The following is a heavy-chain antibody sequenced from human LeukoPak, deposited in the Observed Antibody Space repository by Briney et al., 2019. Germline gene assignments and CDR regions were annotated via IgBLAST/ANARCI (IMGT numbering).Heavy chain of an antibody. J-gene: IGHJ4*02. CDR2: IYYSGTT. V-gene: IGHV4-59*01. CDR1: GGSISSYY. CDR3: ARANHYSDSGGYYYALDY. D-gene: IGHD3-22*01. Sequence: SETLSLTCTVSGGSISSYYWNWIRQPPGRGLEWVGYIYYSGTTNYDPSLKSRVTISVDTSKNQFSLELTSVTAADTAVYYCARANHYSDSGGYYYALDYWGQGTLVTASS.